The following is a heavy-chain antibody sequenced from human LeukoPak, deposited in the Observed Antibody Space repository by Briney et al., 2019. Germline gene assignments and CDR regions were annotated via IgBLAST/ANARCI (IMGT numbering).Heavy chain of an antibody. Sequence: ASVKVSCKASGYTFTSYGISWVRQAPGQGLEWMGWISAYNGNTNYAQKLQGRVTMTTDTSTSTAYMELRSLRSDDTAVYYCARDRPIAVAGTGYYYYGMDVWGQGTTVTVSS. J-gene: IGHJ6*02. CDR1: GYTFTSYG. CDR2: ISAYNGNT. V-gene: IGHV1-18*01. D-gene: IGHD6-19*01. CDR3: ARDRPIAVAGTGYYYYGMDV.